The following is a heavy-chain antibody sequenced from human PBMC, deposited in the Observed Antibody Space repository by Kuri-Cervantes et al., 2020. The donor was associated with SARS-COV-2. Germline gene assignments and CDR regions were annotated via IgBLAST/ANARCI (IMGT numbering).Heavy chain of an antibody. CDR3: ARDQRPTFYYDSSEGAFDI. CDR1: GFTFRSYW. Sequence: GGSLRLSCAAPGFTFRSYWMTWVRQAPGKGLEWVANIKQDGSEKYYVDSVKGRFTISRDNYKSTVHLQVNSLRVEDPAVYYCARDQRPTFYYDSSEGAFDIWGKGTMVTVSS. J-gene: IGHJ3*02. CDR2: IKQDGSEK. V-gene: IGHV3-7*01. D-gene: IGHD3-22*01.